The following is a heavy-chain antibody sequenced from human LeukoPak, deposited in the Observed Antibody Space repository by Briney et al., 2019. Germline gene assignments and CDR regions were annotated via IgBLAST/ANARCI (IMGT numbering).Heavy chain of an antibody. D-gene: IGHD1-26*01. CDR3: ARVAWELPLSHFDY. J-gene: IGHJ4*02. Sequence: SETLSLTCAVYGGSFSGYSWSWIRQPPGKGLEWIGEIRHSGSTNYNPSLKSRVTISVDTSKNQFSLKLSSVTAADTAVYYCARVAWELPLSHFDYGGQGTLVTVSS. V-gene: IGHV4-34*01. CDR1: GGSFSGYS. CDR2: IRHSGST.